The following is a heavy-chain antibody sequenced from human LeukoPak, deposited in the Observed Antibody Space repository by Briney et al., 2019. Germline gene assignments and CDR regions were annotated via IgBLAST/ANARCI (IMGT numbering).Heavy chain of an antibody. CDR2: MSGSGGST. CDR1: GFTFSDYG. D-gene: IGHD4-23*01. V-gene: IGHV3-23*01. CDR3: AKPYGGDSHDYYYYMDV. Sequence: GGSLRLSCAASGFTFSDYGMSWVRQAPGKGLEWVSAMSGSGGSTYYADSVKGRFTISRDNSKNTLYLQMNSLRAEDTAVYYCAKPYGGDSHDYYYYMDVWGKGTTVTISS. J-gene: IGHJ6*03.